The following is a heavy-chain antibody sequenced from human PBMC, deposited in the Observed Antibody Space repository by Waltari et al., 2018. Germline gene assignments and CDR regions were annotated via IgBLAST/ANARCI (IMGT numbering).Heavy chain of an antibody. J-gene: IGHJ4*02. CDR3: ARAIRNELFSDS. V-gene: IGHV1-8*03. Sequence: QVQLVQSGAEVKKPGASVKVSCKTSGYTFANYDLSWVRQATGRGLEWMGWMNPNSGKTGLAPSFRGRVTFTGDSSRTTGYMEVTDLRSEDTAIYYCARAIRNELFSDSWGQGTLVTVSS. CDR2: MNPNSGKT. CDR1: GYTFANYD. D-gene: IGHD1-1*01.